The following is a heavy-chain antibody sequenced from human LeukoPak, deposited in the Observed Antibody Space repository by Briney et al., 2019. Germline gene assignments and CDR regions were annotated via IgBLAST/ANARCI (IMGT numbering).Heavy chain of an antibody. D-gene: IGHD5-24*01. J-gene: IGHJ4*02. CDR3: TRVGYIDEGIDY. V-gene: IGHV3-7*04. CDR1: GFPFSSYW. CDR2: TKQDGSKK. Sequence: GGSLRLSCVASGFPFSSYWMAWVRQAPGKGLEWVANTKQDGSKKSYVDSVKGRFTISRDNAKNSLYLQMNSLRAEDTAIYYCTRVGYIDEGIDYWGQGTLVTVSS.